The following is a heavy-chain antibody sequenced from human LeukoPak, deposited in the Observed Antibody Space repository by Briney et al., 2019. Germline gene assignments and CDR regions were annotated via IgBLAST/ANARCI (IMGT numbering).Heavy chain of an antibody. CDR1: GFTFSSYW. CDR2: INSDGSST. D-gene: IGHD3-10*01. Sequence: GGSLRLSCAASGFTFSSYWMHWVRQAPGKGLVWVSRINSDGSSTSYADSVKGRSTISRDNAKNTLHLQMNSLRAEDTAVYYCASYGSGSYYLDQWGQGTLVTVSS. J-gene: IGHJ4*02. V-gene: IGHV3-74*01. CDR3: ASYGSGSYYLDQ.